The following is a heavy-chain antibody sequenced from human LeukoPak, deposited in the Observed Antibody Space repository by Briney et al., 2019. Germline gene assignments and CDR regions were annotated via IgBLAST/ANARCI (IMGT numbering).Heavy chain of an antibody. V-gene: IGHV4-34*01. Sequence: SETLSLTCAVYGGSFSGYYWSWIRQPPGKGLEWIGEINHSGSTNYNPSLKSRVTISVDTSKNQFSLKLSSVTAADTAVYYCARGPLNYYDSSGYPFFDYWGQGTLVTVPS. CDR1: GGSFSGYY. D-gene: IGHD3-22*01. J-gene: IGHJ4*02. CDR3: ARGPLNYYDSSGYPFFDY. CDR2: INHSGST.